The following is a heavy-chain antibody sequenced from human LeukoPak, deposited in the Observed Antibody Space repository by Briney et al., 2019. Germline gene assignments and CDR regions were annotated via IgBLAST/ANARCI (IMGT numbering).Heavy chain of an antibody. D-gene: IGHD6-19*01. CDR3: ARERGPPGYSSGWSPFDY. CDR2: IIPIFGTS. Sequence: XGGIIPIFGTSNFAQKFQLRLTIPADQSPSTAYMELSSLISEDTAVYYCARERGPPGYSSGWSPFDYWGQGTLVTVSS. V-gene: IGHV1-69*01. J-gene: IGHJ4*02.